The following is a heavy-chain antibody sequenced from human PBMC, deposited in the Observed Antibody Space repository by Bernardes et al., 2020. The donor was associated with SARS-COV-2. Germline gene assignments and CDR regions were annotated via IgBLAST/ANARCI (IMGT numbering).Heavy chain of an antibody. CDR2: ISTSSSYI. CDR1: GFTFSSYT. V-gene: IGHV3-21*01. J-gene: IGHJ6*02. D-gene: IGHD3-3*01. Sequence: GGSLRLSCAASGFTFSSYTMNWVRQAPGKGLEWISSISTSSSYISYSDSVRGRFTISRDNSNNTLYLQMDSLTAEDTAVYYCARDPTVDTVFGVAPSYYGMDVWGQGTTVTVSS. CDR3: ARDPTVDTVFGVAPSYYGMDV.